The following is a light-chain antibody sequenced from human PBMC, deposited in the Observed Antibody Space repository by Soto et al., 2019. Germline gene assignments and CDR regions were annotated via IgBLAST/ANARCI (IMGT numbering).Light chain of an antibody. Sequence: QSALTQPASVSGSPGQSITISCTGTSSDVGGYNYVSWFQQHPGKAPKLNIYEVSNRPSGVSNRFSGSKSGYTASLTISGLHAEDEADYYCTSSTSSSTWVFGGGTQLTVL. J-gene: IGLJ3*02. CDR2: EVS. CDR1: SSDVGGYNY. CDR3: TSSTSSSTWV. V-gene: IGLV2-14*03.